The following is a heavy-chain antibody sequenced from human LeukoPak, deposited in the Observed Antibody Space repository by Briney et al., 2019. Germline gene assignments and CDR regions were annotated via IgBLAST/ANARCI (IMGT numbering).Heavy chain of an antibody. J-gene: IGHJ4*02. D-gene: IGHD2-2*01. Sequence: QPGGSLRLSCAASGFTFSSYAMSWVRQAPGKGLEWVSAISGSGGSTYYADSVKGRFTISRDNSKNTLYLQMNSLRAEDTAVYYCAKEGPDIVVVPAAIVDYWGQGTLVTVSS. V-gene: IGHV3-23*01. CDR3: AKEGPDIVVVPAAIVDY. CDR2: ISGSGGST. CDR1: GFTFSSYA.